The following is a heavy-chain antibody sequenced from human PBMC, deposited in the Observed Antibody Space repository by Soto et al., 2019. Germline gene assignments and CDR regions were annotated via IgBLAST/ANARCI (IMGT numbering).Heavy chain of an antibody. CDR1: GFTFDDYA. CDR2: ISWNSGSI. V-gene: IGHV3-9*01. CDR3: AKDNYDILTGYIYY. Sequence: EVQLVESGGGLVQPGRSLRLSCAASGFTFDDYAMHWVRQAPGKGLEWVSGISWNSGSIGYADSVKGRFTISRDNAKNSLYLQMNSLRAEDTALYYCAKDNYDILTGYIYYWGQGTLVTVSS. J-gene: IGHJ4*02. D-gene: IGHD3-9*01.